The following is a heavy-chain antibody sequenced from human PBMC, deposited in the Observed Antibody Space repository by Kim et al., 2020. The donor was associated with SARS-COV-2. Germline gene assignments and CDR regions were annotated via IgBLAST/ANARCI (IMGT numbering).Heavy chain of an antibody. J-gene: IGHJ6*02. Sequence: GGSLRLSCAASGFTFSDASMSWVRQVPGKGLEWVGHIKRRTVGGTTDYAAPVKGRFTISRDDSKNTLYLQMNSLKSEDTAVYYCSTLYRGVWGQGTTVT. V-gene: IGHV3-15*01. CDR1: GFTFSDAS. CDR2: IKRRTVGGTT. CDR3: STLYRGV.